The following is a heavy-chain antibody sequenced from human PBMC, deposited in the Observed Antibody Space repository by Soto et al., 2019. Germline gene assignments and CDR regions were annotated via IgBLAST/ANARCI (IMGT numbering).Heavy chain of an antibody. Sequence: RGSLRLSCAASGFTFSNAWMNWVRQAPGKGLEWVGRIKSKTDGGTTDYAAPVKGRFTISRDDSKNTLYLQMNSLKTEDTAVYYCTTTVGLYSGSYYDDYWGQGTLVTVSS. CDR2: IKSKTDGGTT. V-gene: IGHV3-15*07. D-gene: IGHD1-26*01. J-gene: IGHJ4*02. CDR1: GFTFSNAW. CDR3: TTTVGLYSGSYYDDY.